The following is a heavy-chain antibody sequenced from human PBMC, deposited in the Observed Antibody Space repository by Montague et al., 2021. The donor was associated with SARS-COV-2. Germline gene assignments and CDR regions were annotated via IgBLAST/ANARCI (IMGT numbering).Heavy chain of an antibody. D-gene: IGHD1-1*01. CDR2: IFISGST. J-gene: IGHJ4*02. CDR3: ARGSSLGVQLDY. Sequence: SETLSLTCSVSGGAISDNYWTWIRQPAGEGLEWIGRIFISGSTNYNPSLRGRVTMSIDISKKQFSLDLTSVTAADTAVYYCARGSSLGVQLDYWGQGILVTVFS. CDR1: GGAISDNY. V-gene: IGHV4-4*07.